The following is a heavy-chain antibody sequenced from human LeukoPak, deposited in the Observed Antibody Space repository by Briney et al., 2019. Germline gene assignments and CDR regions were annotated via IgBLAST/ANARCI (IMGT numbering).Heavy chain of an antibody. CDR1: GYTFTSYG. J-gene: IGHJ6*03. V-gene: IGHV1-18*01. CDR3: ARVDSSSIPGGEYYYYMDV. Sequence: ASVKVSCKASGYTFTSYGISWVRQAPGQGLEWMGRISAYNGNTNYAQKLQGRVTMTTDTSTSTAYMELRSLRSDDTAVYYCARVDSSSIPGGEYYYYMDVWGKGTTVTVSS. D-gene: IGHD6-6*01. CDR2: ISAYNGNT.